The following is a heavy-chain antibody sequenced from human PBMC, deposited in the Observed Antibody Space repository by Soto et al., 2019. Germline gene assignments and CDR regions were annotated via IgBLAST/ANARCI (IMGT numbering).Heavy chain of an antibody. D-gene: IGHD3-10*01. Sequence: EVQLLESGGGLVQPGGPLRLSCAASGFTFNSYAMSWVRQAQGKGLGGVAALSGTRDSADSANSVTGRFTVSRDESTTTLYLHMSSLNAEDTATYYCAKDNGNYGSGTFSHWGQGTLVTVSS. CDR3: AKDNGNYGSGTFSH. V-gene: IGHV3-23*01. J-gene: IGHJ4*02. CDR2: LSGTRDSA. CDR1: GFTFNSYA.